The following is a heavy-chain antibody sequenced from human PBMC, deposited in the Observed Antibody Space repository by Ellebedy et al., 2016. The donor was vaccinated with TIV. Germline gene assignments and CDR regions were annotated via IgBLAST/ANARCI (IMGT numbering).Heavy chain of an antibody. CDR1: GFSLSSYW. D-gene: IGHD3-10*01. CDR2: IKQDGSEK. CDR3: GRAIGSGSCY. Sequence: GGSLRLSCAASGFSLSSYWMHWVRQAPGKGLEWVANIKQDGSEKYYVDSVKGRFTISGDNAKNSLYLQMNSLRAEDTAVYFCGRAIGSGSCYWGQGTLVTVSS. J-gene: IGHJ4*02. V-gene: IGHV3-7*01.